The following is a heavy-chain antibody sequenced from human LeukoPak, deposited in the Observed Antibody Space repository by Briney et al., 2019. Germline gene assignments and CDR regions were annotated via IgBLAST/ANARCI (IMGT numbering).Heavy chain of an antibody. CDR2: IDGSGGRT. CDR3: AKGSRSVNTWFDP. V-gene: IGHV3-23*01. D-gene: IGHD3-22*01. Sequence: AGGSLRLSCAASGFTFSNYAMSWVRQAPGKGLEWVSAIDGSGGRTHYAESVKGRFTISRDNSKNTLYLRMNSLRAEDTAVYYCAKGSRSVNTWFDPWGQGTLVTVSS. J-gene: IGHJ5*02. CDR1: GFTFSNYA.